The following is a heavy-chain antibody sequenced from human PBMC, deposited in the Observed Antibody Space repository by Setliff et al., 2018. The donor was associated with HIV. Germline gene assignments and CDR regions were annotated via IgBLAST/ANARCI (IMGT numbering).Heavy chain of an antibody. D-gene: IGHD6-13*01. CDR2: IYHSGSI. V-gene: IGHV4-4*02. Sequence: SETLSLTCAVSGASISSGHYWSWVRQPPGKGLEWNGEIYHSGSINHNPSLRSRVIMSVDKSKNQFSLKLSSVTTADTAMSYCAREDGVFAFDIWGQGTMVTVSS. J-gene: IGHJ3*02. CDR3: AREDGVFAFDI. CDR1: GASISSGHY.